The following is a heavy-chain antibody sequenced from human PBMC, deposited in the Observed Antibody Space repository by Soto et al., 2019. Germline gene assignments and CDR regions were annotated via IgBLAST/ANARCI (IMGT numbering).Heavy chain of an antibody. Sequence: SETLSLTCAVYGGSFSGYYWSWIRQPPGKGLEWIGEINHSGSTNYNPSLKSRVTISVDTSKNQFSLKLSSVTAADTAVYYCARIQWLVPLDYWGQGTLVTVSS. V-gene: IGHV4-34*01. J-gene: IGHJ4*02. D-gene: IGHD6-19*01. CDR1: GGSFSGYY. CDR3: ARIQWLVPLDY. CDR2: INHSGST.